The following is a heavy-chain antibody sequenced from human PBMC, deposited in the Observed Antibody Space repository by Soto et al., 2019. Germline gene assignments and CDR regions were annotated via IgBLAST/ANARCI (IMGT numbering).Heavy chain of an antibody. CDR1: GFTFRTSG. D-gene: IGHD6-13*01. J-gene: IGHJ6*02. V-gene: IGHV3-30*18. CDR3: AKEIAVAGDPFYYFGLDV. Sequence: QVQLVESGGGVVQPGRSLRLSCAASGFTFRTSGVHWVRQAPGKGLEWVGFISYEGSSKYYADSVKGRFTIARDNSKNTLYLQMSSLRGEDTAVYYCAKEIAVAGDPFYYFGLDVWGQGNTVTVSS. CDR2: ISYEGSSK.